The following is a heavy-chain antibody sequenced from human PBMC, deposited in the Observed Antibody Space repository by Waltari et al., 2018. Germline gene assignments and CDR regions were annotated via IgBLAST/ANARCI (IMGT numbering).Heavy chain of an antibody. CDR3: ARGANTVTVNNFDY. J-gene: IGHJ4*02. D-gene: IGHD4-17*01. CDR2: IIPIFGTA. CDR1: GGTFSSYA. Sequence: QVQLVQSGAEVKKPESSVKVSCTTSGGTFSSYAVSWVRQAPGQGLEWMGGIIPIFGTANYAQKFQGRVTITADESTSTAYMELSSLRSEDTAVYYCARGANTVTVNNFDYWGQGTLVTVSS. V-gene: IGHV1-69*13.